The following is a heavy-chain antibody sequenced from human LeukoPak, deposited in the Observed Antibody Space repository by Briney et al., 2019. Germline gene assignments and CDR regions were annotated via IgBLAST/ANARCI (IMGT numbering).Heavy chain of an antibody. D-gene: IGHD6-13*01. CDR1: GGSFSGYY. J-gene: IGHJ4*02. V-gene: IGHV4-34*01. Sequence: SETLSLTCAVYGGSFSGYYWSWIRQPPGKRREWIGEINHSGSNNYNPCLKGPVTISLDTSKNQFSLKLSFVTAAETAVYYCARKYSSSWYRPQYYFDYWGQGTLVTVSS. CDR2: INHSGSN. CDR3: ARKYSSSWYRPQYYFDY.